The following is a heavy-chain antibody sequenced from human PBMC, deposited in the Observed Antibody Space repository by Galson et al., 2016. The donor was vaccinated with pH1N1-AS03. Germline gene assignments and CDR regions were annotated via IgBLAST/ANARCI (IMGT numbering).Heavy chain of an antibody. CDR3: ARQKYCSGGSCFLYYDAFDM. V-gene: IGHV5-51*01. J-gene: IGHJ3*02. CDR2: IWPADSDT. D-gene: IGHD2-15*01. Sequence: QSGAEVKKPGESLEISCQASGYIFSSYWIGWVRQRPGKGLEWMGTIWPADSDTKYSPSFQGQVTISVGTSLNTAYLQWSSLEASDTAMYFCARQKYCSGGSCFLYYDAFDMWGQGTLVTVSS. CDR1: GYIFSSYW.